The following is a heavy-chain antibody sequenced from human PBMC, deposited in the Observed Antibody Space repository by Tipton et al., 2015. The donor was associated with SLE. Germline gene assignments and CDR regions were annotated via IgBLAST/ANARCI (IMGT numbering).Heavy chain of an antibody. CDR2: IYHTGST. CDR3: ATEHFDY. V-gene: IGHV4-38-2*02. D-gene: IGHD1/OR15-1a*01. Sequence: TLSLTCTVSLYSISSGFYWGWIRQPPGKGPEWIGTIYHTGSTYYNPSLKSRVTMSVDTSKNQFSLSLNSVTAADTAVYYCATEHFDYWGQGPLVTVSS. J-gene: IGHJ4*02. CDR1: LYSISSGFY.